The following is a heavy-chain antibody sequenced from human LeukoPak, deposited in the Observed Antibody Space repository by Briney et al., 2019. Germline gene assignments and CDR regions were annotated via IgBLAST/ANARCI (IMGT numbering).Heavy chain of an antibody. CDR2: IYYTRST. V-gene: IGHV4-59*01. J-gene: IGHJ6*02. Sequence: SETLSLTCTVSGGSFNGYYWTWIRQPPGKGLQWIGYIYYTRSTNYNPSLKSRVAISLDTSKNQFSLKLTSVTTADTAVYYCARNKLGYYGSGSPYYYYYGMDVWGQGTTVTVSS. D-gene: IGHD3-10*01. CDR1: GGSFNGYY. CDR3: ARNKLGYYGSGSPYYYYYGMDV.